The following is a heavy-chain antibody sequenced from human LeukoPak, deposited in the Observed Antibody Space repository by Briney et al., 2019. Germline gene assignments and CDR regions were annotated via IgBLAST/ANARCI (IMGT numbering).Heavy chain of an antibody. Sequence: GGSLRLSCAASGFTFNSYGMNWVRQAPGKGLEWVSSISSGSSYIYYADAVKGRFTISRDDSRDTLYLQMNSLKAEDTAVYYCAKDAFSYNGVFDPSDIWGQGTMVTVSS. CDR2: ISSGSSYI. D-gene: IGHD3-3*01. V-gene: IGHV3-21*04. CDR1: GFTFNSYG. J-gene: IGHJ3*02. CDR3: AKDAFSYNGVFDPSDI.